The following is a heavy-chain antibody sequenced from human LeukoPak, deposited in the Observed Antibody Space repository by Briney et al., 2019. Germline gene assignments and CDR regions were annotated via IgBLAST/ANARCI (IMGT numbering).Heavy chain of an antibody. CDR2: IYYNGST. CDR1: GGSIRYYY. V-gene: IGHV4-59*01. Sequence: PSETLSLTCTVSGGSIRYYYWSWIRQSPGKGLEWIGYIYYNGSTNYNPSLQSRVTISVDMSKNQFSLKMSSVTAADTAVYYCARKGGLFDYWGQGRLVTVSS. J-gene: IGHJ4*02. D-gene: IGHD2-15*01. CDR3: ARKGGLFDY.